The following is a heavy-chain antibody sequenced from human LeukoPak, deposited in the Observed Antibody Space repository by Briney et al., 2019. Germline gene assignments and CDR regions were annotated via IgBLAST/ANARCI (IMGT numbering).Heavy chain of an antibody. CDR3: ARDYCSGGSCYGGLNYYYGMDV. Sequence: SETLSLTCTVSGGSISIYYWSRIRQPPGKGLEWIGYIYYSGTTNYNPSLKSRVTISVDTSKNRFSLRLSSVTAADTAVYYCARDYCSGGSCYGGLNYYYGMDVWGQGTTVTVSS. V-gene: IGHV4-59*01. J-gene: IGHJ6*02. D-gene: IGHD2-15*01. CDR2: IYYSGTT. CDR1: GGSISIYY.